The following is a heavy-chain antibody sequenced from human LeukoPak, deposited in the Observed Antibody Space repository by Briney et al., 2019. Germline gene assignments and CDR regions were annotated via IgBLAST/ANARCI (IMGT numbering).Heavy chain of an antibody. Sequence: GGSLRLSCAASGFTFSSYSMNWVRQAPGKGLEWVSSISSSSSYIYYADSVKGRFTISRDNTKNTLHLQMNSLRAEATSVYYRGRERNGGGGGGWVDPWGQGTLVTVSS. CDR2: ISSSSSYI. D-gene: IGHD2-15*01. V-gene: IGHV3-21*01. J-gene: IGHJ5*02. CDR3: GRERNGGGGGGWVDP. CDR1: GFTFSSYS.